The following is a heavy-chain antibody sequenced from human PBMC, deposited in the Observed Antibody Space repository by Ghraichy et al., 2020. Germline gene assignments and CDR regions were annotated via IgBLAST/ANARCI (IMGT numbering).Heavy chain of an antibody. Sequence: GGSLRLSCAASGFTFSDYSINWVRQAPGKGLEWISYITSSSTTIYYADSVKGRFTISRDNAQNSLYLQISSLRDEDTAVYYCARYQYDLLTEDYGMDVWGQGTTVTVSS. CDR3: ARYQYDLLTEDYGMDV. V-gene: IGHV3-48*02. CDR2: ITSSSTTI. J-gene: IGHJ6*02. CDR1: GFTFSDYS. D-gene: IGHD3-9*01.